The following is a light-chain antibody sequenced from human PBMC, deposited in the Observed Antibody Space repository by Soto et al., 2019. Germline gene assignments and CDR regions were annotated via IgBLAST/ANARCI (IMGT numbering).Light chain of an antibody. Sequence: QSALTQPASVSGSPGQSITISCTGTSNDVGAYNYDSWYQQYPGEAPKVIIYDVSHRPAGVSNRFSGSKSGNTASLTISGLQTHDEADYYCSSYTSATTYVFGTGTKLTVL. CDR2: DVS. J-gene: IGLJ1*01. CDR1: SNDVGAYNY. CDR3: SSYTSATTYV. V-gene: IGLV2-14*01.